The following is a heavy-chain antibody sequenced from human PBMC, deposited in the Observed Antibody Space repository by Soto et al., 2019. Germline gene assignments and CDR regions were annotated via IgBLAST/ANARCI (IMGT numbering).Heavy chain of an antibody. CDR1: GFTFRTYG. J-gene: IGHJ4*02. CDR2: ISGSGGST. V-gene: IGHV3-23*01. Sequence: EVQLLESGGGWVQPGGSLRLSCAASGFTFRTYGMSWVRQAPGKGLAWVSSISGSGGSTYYADSVKGRFTISRDNSRNTLDLQMNSLRAEDTAVYYCARGWGAYAMDYWGQGTLVTVSS. CDR3: ARGWGAYAMDY. D-gene: IGHD2-2*01.